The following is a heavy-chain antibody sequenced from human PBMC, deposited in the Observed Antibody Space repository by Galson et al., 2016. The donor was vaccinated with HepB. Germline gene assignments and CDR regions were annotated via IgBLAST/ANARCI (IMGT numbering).Heavy chain of an antibody. CDR2: IRTIRNNYET. CDR3: IRHLEWEKLDA. J-gene: IGHJ5*02. CDR1: GFTFSDSA. D-gene: IGHD1-26*01. V-gene: IGHV3-73*01. Sequence: SLRLSCAASGFTFSDSAVHWVRQSSGRGLEWVAYIRTIRNNYETSFAASLRGRFTISRDDSQSTAYLQMNSLTTDDASVYYCIRHLEWEKLDAWGQGTLVTVSS.